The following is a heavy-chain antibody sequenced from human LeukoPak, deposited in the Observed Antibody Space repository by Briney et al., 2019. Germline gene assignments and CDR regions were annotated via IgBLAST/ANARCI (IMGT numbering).Heavy chain of an antibody. J-gene: IGHJ4*02. Sequence: GGSLRLSCAASGFTFSSYSMNWVRQAPGKGLEWVSYISSSSSTIYYADSVKGRFTISRDNAKNSLYLQMNSLRAEDTAVYYCARDSGYSYGLPNYWGQGTLVTVSS. V-gene: IGHV3-48*04. CDR1: GFTFSSYS. D-gene: IGHD5-18*01. CDR3: ARDSGYSYGLPNY. CDR2: ISSSSSTI.